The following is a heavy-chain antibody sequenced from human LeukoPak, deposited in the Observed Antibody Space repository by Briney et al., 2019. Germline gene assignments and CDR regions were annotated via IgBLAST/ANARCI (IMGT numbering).Heavy chain of an antibody. V-gene: IGHV3-23*01. CDR3: AKTGGLWPPSFWFDP. CDR2: ISGSGGST. Sequence: PGGSLRLSCAASGFTFSNAWMSWVRQAPGKGLEWVSTISGSGGSTYYADSVKGRFTISRDNSKNTLYLQMNSLRAEDTAVYYCAKTGGLWPPSFWFDPWGQGTLVTVSS. D-gene: IGHD5-18*01. J-gene: IGHJ5*02. CDR1: GFTFSNAW.